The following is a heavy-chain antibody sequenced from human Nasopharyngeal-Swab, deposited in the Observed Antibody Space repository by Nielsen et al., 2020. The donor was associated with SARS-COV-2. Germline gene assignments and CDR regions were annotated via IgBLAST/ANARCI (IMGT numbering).Heavy chain of an antibody. V-gene: IGHV3-30-3*01. CDR2: ISYDGSNK. CDR3: ARDTKAHMVRGTLDY. D-gene: IGHD3-10*01. Sequence: GESLKISCAASGFTFSSYAMHWVRQAPGKGLEWVAVISYDGSNKYYADSVKGRFTISRDNSKNTLYLQMNSLRAEDTAVYYCARDTKAHMVRGTLDYWGQGTLVTVSS. CDR1: GFTFSSYA. J-gene: IGHJ4*02.